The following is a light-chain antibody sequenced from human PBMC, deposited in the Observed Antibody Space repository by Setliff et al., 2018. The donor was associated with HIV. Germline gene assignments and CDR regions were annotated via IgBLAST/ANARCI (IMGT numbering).Light chain of an antibody. V-gene: IGLV2-11*01. CDR3: SSYTSSTSRV. Sequence: QSALTQPPSVSGSPGQSVTFSCTGSSSDVGAYNYVSWYQQHPGKAPKLMIYDVTKRPSGVPDRFSGSKSGNTATLTISGTQAMDEADYYCSSYTSSTSRVFGSGTKVTVL. CDR2: DVT. CDR1: SSDVGAYNY. J-gene: IGLJ1*01.